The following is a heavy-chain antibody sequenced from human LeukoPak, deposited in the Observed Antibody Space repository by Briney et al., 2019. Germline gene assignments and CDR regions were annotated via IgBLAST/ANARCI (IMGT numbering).Heavy chain of an antibody. CDR3: AKVPRGYDILTGYLLDY. Sequence: GGSLRLSCAASGFTFSSYGMHWVRQAPGKGLEWVAFIRYDGSNKYYADSVKGRFTISRDNSKNTLYLQMNSLRAEDTAVYYCAKVPRGYDILTGYLLDYWGQGTLVTVSS. D-gene: IGHD3-9*01. J-gene: IGHJ4*02. CDR2: IRYDGSNK. V-gene: IGHV3-30*02. CDR1: GFTFSSYG.